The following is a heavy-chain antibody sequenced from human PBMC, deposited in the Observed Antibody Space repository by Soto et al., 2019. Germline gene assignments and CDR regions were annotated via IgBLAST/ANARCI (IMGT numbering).Heavy chain of an antibody. V-gene: IGHV3-23*01. CDR1: RFTFTSYA. CDR2: ISGSGDST. J-gene: IGHJ4*02. D-gene: IGHD6-6*01. Sequence: PGGSLRLSCAASRFTFTSYAMSWVRQAPGEGLEWVSTISGSGDSTYYADSVRGRFTISRDTSKNTLYLQMNTLRAADTAVYYCAKLVGRYSSSSHFDYCGPGPLVTVPS. CDR3: AKLVGRYSSSSHFDY.